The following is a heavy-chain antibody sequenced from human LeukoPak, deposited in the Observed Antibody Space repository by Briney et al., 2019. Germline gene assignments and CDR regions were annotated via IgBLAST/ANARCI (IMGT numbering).Heavy chain of an antibody. V-gene: IGHV5-51*01. CDR2: IYPGDSDT. J-gene: IGHJ3*02. Sequence: GESLKISCKGSGYSFTTYWIGWVRQMPGKGLEWMGIIYPGDSDTRYSPSFQGQVTISADKSLSTAYLQWSSLKASDTAMYYCARRMYYYDSSGYKRADAFDIWGQGTMVTVSS. D-gene: IGHD3-22*01. CDR1: GYSFTTYW. CDR3: ARRMYYYDSSGYKRADAFDI.